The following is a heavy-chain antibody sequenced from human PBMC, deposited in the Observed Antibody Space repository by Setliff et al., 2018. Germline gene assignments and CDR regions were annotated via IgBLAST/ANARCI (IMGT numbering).Heavy chain of an antibody. CDR1: GFTFGDFA. CDR3: ARSLVGATYSVYFDY. V-gene: IGHV3-23*01. CDR2: IGGRGIST. J-gene: IGHJ4*02. D-gene: IGHD1-26*01. Sequence: GGSLRLSCAASGFTFGDFAMTWVRQAPGKGLEWVSGIGGRGISTYYADSGKGRFIISRDNSQNTLYLQMNSLRAEDTAIYYCARSLVGATYSVYFDYWGQGTLVTVSS.